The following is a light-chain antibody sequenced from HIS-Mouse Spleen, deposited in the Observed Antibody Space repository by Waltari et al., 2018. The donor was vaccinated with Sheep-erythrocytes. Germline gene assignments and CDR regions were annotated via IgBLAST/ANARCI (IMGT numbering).Light chain of an antibody. V-gene: IGKV1-5*03. Sequence: DIQMTPSPSTLSASVGARVTITCRASQSISSWLAWYQQKPGKAPKLLIYKASSLESGVPSRFSGSGSGTEFTLTIRSLQPDDFATYYCQQYNSYSWTFGQGTKVEIK. CDR3: QQYNSYSWT. CDR1: QSISSW. CDR2: KAS. J-gene: IGKJ1*01.